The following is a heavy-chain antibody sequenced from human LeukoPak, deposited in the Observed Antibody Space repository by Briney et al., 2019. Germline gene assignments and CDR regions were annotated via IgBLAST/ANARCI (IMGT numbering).Heavy chain of an antibody. CDR2: ISSNGGST. CDR3: ATVMAYYYDISGYYYFDC. J-gene: IGHJ4*02. CDR1: GFTFSSYA. D-gene: IGHD3-22*01. V-gene: IGHV3-64*01. Sequence: GGSLRLSCAASGFTFSSYAMHWVRQAPGKGLEYVSAISSNGGSTYYANSVKGRFTISRDNSKNTLYLQMGSLRSEDTAVYYCATVMAYYYDISGYYYFDCWGQGTLVTVSS.